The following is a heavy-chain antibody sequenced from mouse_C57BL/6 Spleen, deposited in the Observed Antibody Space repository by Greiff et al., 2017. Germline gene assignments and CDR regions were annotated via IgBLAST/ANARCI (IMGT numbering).Heavy chain of an antibody. CDR3: ARSRAYYSNYDAMDY. Sequence: QVQLQQPGAELVKPGASVKLSCKASGYTFTSYWMQWVKQRPGQGLEWIGEIDPSDSYTNYTQKFKGKATLTVDTSSSTAYMQLSSLTSEDSAVYYCARSRAYYSNYDAMDYWGQGTSVTVSS. J-gene: IGHJ4*01. CDR2: IDPSDSYT. CDR1: GYTFTSYW. V-gene: IGHV1-50*01. D-gene: IGHD2-5*01.